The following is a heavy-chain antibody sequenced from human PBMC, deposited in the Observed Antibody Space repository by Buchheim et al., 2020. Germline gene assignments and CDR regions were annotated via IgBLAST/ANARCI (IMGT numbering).Heavy chain of an antibody. CDR1: GFTFSSYA. CDR3: ARVPDYGDYEFGGMDV. Sequence: QVQLVESGGGVVQPGRSLRLSCAASGFTFSSYAMHWVRQAPGKGVEWVAVISYDGSNKYYADSVKGRFTISSDNSKNTLYLQMNSLRAEDTAVYYCARVPDYGDYEFGGMDVWGQGTT. V-gene: IGHV3-30-3*01. CDR2: ISYDGSNK. D-gene: IGHD4-17*01. J-gene: IGHJ6*02.